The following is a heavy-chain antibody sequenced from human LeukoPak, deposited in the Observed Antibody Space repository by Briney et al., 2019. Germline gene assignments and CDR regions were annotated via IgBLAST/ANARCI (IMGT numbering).Heavy chain of an antibody. J-gene: IGHJ4*02. D-gene: IGHD2-2*01. Sequence: GGSLRLSCAASLFTFRSDAMSWVRQAPGKGLEWVSAISGSGASTYYADSVKGRFTISRDNSKNTLYLQMNSLRAEDTAVYYCARLAPSSPNIVVVPAASTPFDYWGQGTLVTVSS. CDR2: ISGSGAST. V-gene: IGHV3-23*01. CDR1: LFTFRSDA. CDR3: ARLAPSSPNIVVVPAASTPFDY.